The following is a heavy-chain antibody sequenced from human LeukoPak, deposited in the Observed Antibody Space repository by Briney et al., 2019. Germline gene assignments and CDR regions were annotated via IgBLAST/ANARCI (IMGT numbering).Heavy chain of an antibody. D-gene: IGHD6-19*01. CDR2: IYYSGGN. J-gene: IGHJ4*02. V-gene: IGHV4-59*01. Sequence: SETLSLTCAASGGSISSYYWRWIRQPPGKGLEWIGYIYYSGGNNYNPSRKSRVPISVNTPKNQCSLKLTSVAAADTAVYSCARASSGWLQYYIDYWGQGTLVTVSS. CDR1: GGSISSYY. CDR3: ARASSGWLQYYIDY.